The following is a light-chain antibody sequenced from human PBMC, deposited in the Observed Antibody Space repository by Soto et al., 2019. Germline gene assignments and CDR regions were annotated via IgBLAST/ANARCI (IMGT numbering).Light chain of an antibody. CDR1: QSVSSN. CDR2: GAS. Sequence: EIVMTQSPATLSASPGERATLSCTASQSVSSNLAWYQQKPGQAPRLLIYGASTRATGIPARFSGSGSGTEFTLTISSLESEHFAVYYCQEYNNWPPMNTFGQGAKLEIK. J-gene: IGKJ2*01. V-gene: IGKV3-15*01. CDR3: QEYNNWPPMNT.